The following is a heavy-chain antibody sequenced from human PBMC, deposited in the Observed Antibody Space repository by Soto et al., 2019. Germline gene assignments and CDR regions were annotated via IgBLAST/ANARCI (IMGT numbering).Heavy chain of an antibody. Sequence: EVQLLESGGGLVQPGGSLRLSCAASGFTFSSYAMNWVRQAPGKGLEWVSVISGSGGSTYYADSVKGRFTISRYNSKNTLYLQMNSLRAEDTAVYYCASRSSGWYFDYWGQGTLVTVS. J-gene: IGHJ4*02. V-gene: IGHV3-23*01. CDR1: GFTFSSYA. CDR3: ASRSSGWYFDY. CDR2: ISGSGGST. D-gene: IGHD6-19*01.